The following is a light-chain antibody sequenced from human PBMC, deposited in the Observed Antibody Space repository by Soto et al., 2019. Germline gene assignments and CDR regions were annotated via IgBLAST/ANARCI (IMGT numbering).Light chain of an antibody. CDR3: SSFTSSITYV. Sequence: QSVLTQPASVSGSPGQSITISCTGTSSDVGGYNSVSWYRQDPGKAPKLMIYDVTNRPSGVSNRFSGSKSGNTASLTISGLQAEGEADYYCSSFTSSITYVFGTGTKVTVL. J-gene: IGLJ1*01. CDR1: SSDVGGYNS. V-gene: IGLV2-14*01. CDR2: DVT.